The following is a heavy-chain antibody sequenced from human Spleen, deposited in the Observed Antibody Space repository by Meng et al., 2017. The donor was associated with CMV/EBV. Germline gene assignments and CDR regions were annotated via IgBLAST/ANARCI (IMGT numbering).Heavy chain of an antibody. Sequence: KTSGYTYNGHYLHWVRQAPGQGLEWMGWMNPNSGNTGYAQKFQGRVTITRNTSISTAYMELSSLRSEDTAVYYCARGHIRFLEWLDYWGQGTLVTVSS. CDR1: GYTYNGHY. V-gene: IGHV1-8*03. CDR2: MNPNSGNT. CDR3: ARGHIRFLEWLDY. D-gene: IGHD3-3*01. J-gene: IGHJ4*02.